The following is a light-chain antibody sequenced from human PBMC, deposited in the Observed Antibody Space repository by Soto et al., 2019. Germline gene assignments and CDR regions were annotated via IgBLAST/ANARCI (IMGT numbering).Light chain of an antibody. V-gene: IGKV1-5*03. Sequence: DIQMTQSPSTLSASVGDRVTITCRASQSINSWLAWYQQKPGKAPKLLIYKASSLESGVPSRFNGRGSGTEFTLTISSLQPDDFATYYSQQYESYSLTFGGGTKVESK. CDR1: QSINSW. J-gene: IGKJ4*01. CDR2: KAS. CDR3: QQYESYSLT.